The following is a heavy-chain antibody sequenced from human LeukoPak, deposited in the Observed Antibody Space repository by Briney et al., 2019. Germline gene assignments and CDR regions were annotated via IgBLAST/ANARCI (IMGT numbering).Heavy chain of an antibody. V-gene: IGHV4-38-2*02. CDR1: SYSISSGYY. CDR2: IDQSGTT. J-gene: IGHJ4*02. D-gene: IGHD3-9*01. CDR3: GRDRPTGYYDY. Sequence: ASETLSLTCTVSSYSISSGYYWGWIRQSPGKGLEWIGSIDQSGTTYYHPSLKSRVTISVDTSKNPFSLQLTSVTAADTAVYFCGRDRPTGYYDYWGQGILVTVSS.